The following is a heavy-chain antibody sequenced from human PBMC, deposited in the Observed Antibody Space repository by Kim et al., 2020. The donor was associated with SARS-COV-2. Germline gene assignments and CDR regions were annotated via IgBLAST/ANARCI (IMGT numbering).Heavy chain of an antibody. J-gene: IGHJ4*02. D-gene: IGHD3-22*01. CDR3: AGGNYDSSGYTDY. CDR1: GGSISSYY. CDR2: IYYSGST. V-gene: IGHV4-59*08. Sequence: SETLSLTCTVSGGSISSYYWSWIRQPPGKGLEWIGYIYYSGSTNYNPSLKSRVTISVDTSKNQFSLKLSSVTAADTAVYYCAGGNYDSSGYTDYWGQGTLVTVSS.